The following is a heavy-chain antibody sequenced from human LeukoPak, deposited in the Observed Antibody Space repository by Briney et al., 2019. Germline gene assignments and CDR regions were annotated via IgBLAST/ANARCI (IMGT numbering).Heavy chain of an antibody. CDR2: ISGSGGST. CDR1: GFTFSSYA. Sequence: GGSLRLSCAASGFTFSSYAMSWVRQAPGKGLEWVSAISGSGGSTYYADSVKGRFTISRDNSKSTLYLQMNSLRPEDTAVYYCANEVSRRPFDYWGQGTLVTVSS. CDR3: ANEVSRRPFDY. J-gene: IGHJ4*02. D-gene: IGHD3-22*01. V-gene: IGHV3-23*01.